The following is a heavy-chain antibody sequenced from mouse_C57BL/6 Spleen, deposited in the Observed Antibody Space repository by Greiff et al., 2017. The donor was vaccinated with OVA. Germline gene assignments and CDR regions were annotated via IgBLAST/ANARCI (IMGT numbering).Heavy chain of an antibody. CDR2: IWRGGST. CDR3: AKNYGSSYEGGAMDY. D-gene: IGHD1-1*01. J-gene: IGHJ4*01. CDR1: GFSLTSYG. Sequence: QVQLKESGPGLVQPSQSLSITCTVSGFSLTSYGVHWVRQSPGKGLEWLGVIWRGGSTDYNAAFMSRLSITKDNSKSQVFFKMNSLQADDTAIYYCAKNYGSSYEGGAMDYWGQGTSVTVSS. V-gene: IGHV2-5*01.